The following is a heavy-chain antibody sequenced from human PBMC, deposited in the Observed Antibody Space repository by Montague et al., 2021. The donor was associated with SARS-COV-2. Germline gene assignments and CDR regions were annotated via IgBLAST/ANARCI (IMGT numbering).Heavy chain of an antibody. Sequence: SETLSLTCSVSGGSFDSDNFFWGWIRQPPGKRLEWIGVISTGGRTFDNPSLKSRVTISVHTSRNQLSLNVKSVTAADTAVYYCARHRRYDVVTYYPDLWGQGILVTVSS. V-gene: IGHV4-39*01. CDR2: ISTGGRT. CDR1: GGSFDSDNFF. J-gene: IGHJ5*02. D-gene: IGHD3-9*01. CDR3: ARHRRYDVVTYYPDL.